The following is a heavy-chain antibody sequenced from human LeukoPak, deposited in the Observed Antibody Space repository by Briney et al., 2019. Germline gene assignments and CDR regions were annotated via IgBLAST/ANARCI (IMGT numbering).Heavy chain of an antibody. CDR3: ARPVAGYDAFDI. CDR2: INHSGRT. CDR1: GGSFSGYY. D-gene: IGHD6-19*01. J-gene: IGHJ3*02. Sequence: SETLSLTCAVYGGSFSGYYWSWIRQPPGKGLEWIGEINHSGRTNYNPSLNSRVTISVDTSKNQFSLKLSSVTAADTAVYYCARPVAGYDAFDIWGQGTMVTVSS. V-gene: IGHV4-34*01.